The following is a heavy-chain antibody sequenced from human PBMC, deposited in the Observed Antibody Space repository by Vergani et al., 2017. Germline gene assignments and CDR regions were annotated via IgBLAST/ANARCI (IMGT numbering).Heavy chain of an antibody. J-gene: IGHJ4*02. D-gene: IGHD4-17*01. V-gene: IGHV3-23*01. CDR1: GFTFSSYA. CDR3: ARDSSGGGDYEVYFDY. CDR2: ISDSGGST. Sequence: EVQLLESGGGLVQPGGSLRLSCAASGFTFSSYAMSWVRQAPGQGLEWVSVISDSGGSTYYAASVKGRFTISRDNSKNTLYLQMNSLRAEDTAVYYCARDSSGGGDYEVYFDYWGQGTLVTVSS.